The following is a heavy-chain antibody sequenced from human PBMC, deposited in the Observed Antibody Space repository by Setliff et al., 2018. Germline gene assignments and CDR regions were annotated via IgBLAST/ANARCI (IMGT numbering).Heavy chain of an antibody. Sequence: PGGSLRLSCAASGFSFSHAWMNWIRQAPGKGLEWVGRIKTKTDVGTADYAAPVKGRFTISRDNANNSLYLQMNSLSAEDTAVYYCARSRLRGGLYFDYWGQGTLVTVSS. CDR2: IKTKTDVGTA. CDR3: ARSRLRGGLYFDY. D-gene: IGHD4-17*01. CDR1: GFSFSHAW. J-gene: IGHJ4*02. V-gene: IGHV3-15*07.